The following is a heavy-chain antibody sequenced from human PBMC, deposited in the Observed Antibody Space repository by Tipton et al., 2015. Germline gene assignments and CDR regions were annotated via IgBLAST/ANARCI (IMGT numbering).Heavy chain of an antibody. J-gene: IGHJ6*02. Sequence: LRLSCTVSGGSFSDYYWSWIRQPPGKGLEWIGSISHSGNTYYNPSLKSRVTMSRDTSKNQFSLKLSSVTAADTAVYSCARDLEHGMDVWGQGTTVTVS. V-gene: IGHV4-59*01. CDR1: GGSFSDYY. CDR2: ISHSGNT. CDR3: ARDLEHGMDV.